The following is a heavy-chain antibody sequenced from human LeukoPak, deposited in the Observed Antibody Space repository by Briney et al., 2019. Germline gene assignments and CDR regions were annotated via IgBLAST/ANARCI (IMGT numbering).Heavy chain of an antibody. CDR2: ISSSSSTI. D-gene: IGHD6-13*01. CDR1: GFTFSSYS. V-gene: IGHV3-48*01. J-gene: IGHJ4*02. CDR3: ARGKSSKQQVARLLDY. Sequence: GGSLRLSCAASGFTFSSYSMNWVRQAPGKGLEWVSYISSSSSTIYYADSVKGRFTISRDNAKNSLYLQMNSLRAEDTAVYYCARGKSSKQQVARLLDYWGQGTLVTVSS.